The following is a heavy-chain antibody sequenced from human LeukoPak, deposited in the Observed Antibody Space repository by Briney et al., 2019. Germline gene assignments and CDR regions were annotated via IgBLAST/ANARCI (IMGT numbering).Heavy chain of an antibody. CDR2: IIPIFGTA. J-gene: IGHJ4*02. CDR3: AREGRMFVAGAFDY. V-gene: IGHV1-69*13. CDR1: GGTFSSYA. Sequence: SVKVSCKASGGTFSSYAISWVRQAPGQGLEWMGGIIPIFGTANYAQKFQGRVTITADESTSTAYMELSSLRSEDAAVYYCAREGRMFVAGAFDYWGQGTLVTVSS. D-gene: IGHD6-19*01.